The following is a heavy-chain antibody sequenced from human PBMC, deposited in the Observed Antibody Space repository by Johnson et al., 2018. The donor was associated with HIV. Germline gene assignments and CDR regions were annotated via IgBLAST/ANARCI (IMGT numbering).Heavy chain of an antibody. J-gene: IGHJ3*02. V-gene: IGHV3-23*04. Sequence: VQLVESGGGLVQPGGSLRLSCAASGFTFSSYAMSWVRQAPGQGLEWVSAISGSGGSTYYAASVKGRFPISRDNSKNTLYLQMNSLRAEDTAVYYCAKVLAGIAARPLTFDAFDIWGQGTMVTVSS. CDR1: GFTFSSYA. CDR3: AKVLAGIAARPLTFDAFDI. CDR2: ISGSGGST. D-gene: IGHD6-6*01.